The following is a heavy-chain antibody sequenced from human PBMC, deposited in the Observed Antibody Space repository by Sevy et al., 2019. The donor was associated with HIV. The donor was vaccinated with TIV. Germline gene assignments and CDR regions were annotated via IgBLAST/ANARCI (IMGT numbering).Heavy chain of an antibody. D-gene: IGHD6-13*01. Sequence: GGSLRLSCAASGFSFSSYSVSWVRQAPGKGLEWVASIGSSNSYIYYADSVKGRFTISSDNAKNSLFLHMNTLRAEDTAVYYCARSYSSSWYILYYFEYWGQGTPVTVSS. J-gene: IGHJ4*02. CDR2: IGSSNSYI. V-gene: IGHV3-21*01. CDR3: ARSYSSSWYILYYFEY. CDR1: GFSFSSYS.